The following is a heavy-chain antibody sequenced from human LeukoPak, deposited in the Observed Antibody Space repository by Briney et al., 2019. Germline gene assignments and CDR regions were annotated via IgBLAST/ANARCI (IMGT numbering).Heavy chain of an antibody. V-gene: IGHV4-39*01. D-gene: IGHD5-24*01. CDR3: ATLNTDGWYFDN. CDR2: ICDSGAT. CDR1: GASITNSRSD. Sequence: PPPTLSLTCSVSGASITNSRSDCGWLHQPPGNGLEWIGSICDSGATNSHPSLRTRLTISVNTAKHQFSLKLGSVTAADAAVYYGATLNTDGWYFDNWGQGTLVCVSS. J-gene: IGHJ4*02.